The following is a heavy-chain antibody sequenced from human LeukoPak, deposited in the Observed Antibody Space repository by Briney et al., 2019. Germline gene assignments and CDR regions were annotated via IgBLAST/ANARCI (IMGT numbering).Heavy chain of an antibody. J-gene: IGHJ6*03. V-gene: IGHV1-69*05. CDR1: GGTFSSYA. Sequence: GASVKVSCKASGGTFSSYAISWVRQAPGQGLDWMGGIIPIFGTANYAQKFQGRVTITTDESTSTAYMELGSLRSEDTAVYYCARGGDFWSGYQGYYYYYMDVWGKGTTVTVSS. CDR3: ARGGDFWSGYQGYYYYYMDV. CDR2: IIPIFGTA. D-gene: IGHD3-3*01.